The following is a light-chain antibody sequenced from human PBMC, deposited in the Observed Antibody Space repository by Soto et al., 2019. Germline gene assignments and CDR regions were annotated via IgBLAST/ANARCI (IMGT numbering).Light chain of an antibody. V-gene: IGLV2-18*02. CDR2: EVS. CDR3: NSYTGSSTYV. J-gene: IGLJ1*01. Sequence: QSAPTQPPPASGSPGQAVAHPRPGNSSDVGSYNRVSWYQQSPGAAPKLMIYEVSNRPSGVPDRFSGSKSGNTASLTISGLQAEDEADYYCNSYTGSSTYVFGTGTKVTVL. CDR1: SSDVGSYNR.